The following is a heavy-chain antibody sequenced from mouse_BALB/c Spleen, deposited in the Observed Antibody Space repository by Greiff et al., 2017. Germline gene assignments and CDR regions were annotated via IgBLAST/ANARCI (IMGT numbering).Heavy chain of an antibody. V-gene: IGHV5-6*01. D-gene: IGHD1-1*01. CDR1: GFTFSSYG. Sequence: EVKLVESGGDLVKPGGSLKLSCAASGFTFSSYGMSWVRQTPDKSLEWVATISSGGSYTYYPDSVKGRFTISRDNAKNTLYLQMSSLKSEDTAMYYCARQGGSSYGAMDYWGQGTSVTVSS. J-gene: IGHJ4*01. CDR2: ISSGGSYT. CDR3: ARQGGSSYGAMDY.